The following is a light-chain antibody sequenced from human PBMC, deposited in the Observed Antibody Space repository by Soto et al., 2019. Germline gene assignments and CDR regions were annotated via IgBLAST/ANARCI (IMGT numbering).Light chain of an antibody. Sequence: DMQLTQSPSTLSASVGDRVTITCPASQSISSWLAWYQQKPGKAPKLLIYKASSLESGVPSRFSGSGSGTEFTLTISSLQPDDFATYYCQQYNSYLITFGQGTRLEIK. V-gene: IGKV1-5*03. CDR3: QQYNSYLIT. J-gene: IGKJ5*01. CDR1: QSISSW. CDR2: KAS.